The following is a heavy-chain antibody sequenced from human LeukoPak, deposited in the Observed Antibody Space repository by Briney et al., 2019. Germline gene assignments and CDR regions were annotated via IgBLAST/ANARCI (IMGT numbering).Heavy chain of an antibody. V-gene: IGHV3-64D*06. CDR3: VKVYTAAPFFTDY. CDR2: ISSNGGST. CDR1: GFTFSSYA. D-gene: IGHD2-2*02. Sequence: GVSLTLSCSASGFTFSSYAMHWVRQAPGKGLEYVSAISSNGGSTYYADSVKGRFTISTDNSKNTLYLQMSSLRAEGTAVYYCVKVYTAAPFFTDYWGQGTLVTVSS. J-gene: IGHJ4*02.